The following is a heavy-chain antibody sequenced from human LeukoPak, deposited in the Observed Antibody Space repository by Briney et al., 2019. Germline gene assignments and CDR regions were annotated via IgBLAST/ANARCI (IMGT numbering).Heavy chain of an antibody. CDR1: GGSISSYY. J-gene: IGHJ5*02. Sequence: SETLSLTCTVSGGSISSYYWSWIRQPPGKGLERIGYIYYSGSTNYNPSLKSRVTISVDTSKNQFSLKLSSVTAADTAVYYCARAVVVVPYWFDPWGQGTLVTVSS. CDR3: ARAVVVVPYWFDP. V-gene: IGHV4-59*01. D-gene: IGHD2-15*01. CDR2: IYYSGST.